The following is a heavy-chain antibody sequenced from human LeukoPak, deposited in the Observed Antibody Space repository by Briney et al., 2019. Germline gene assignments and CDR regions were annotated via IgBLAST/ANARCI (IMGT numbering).Heavy chain of an antibody. CDR2: IWYDGSNK. Sequence: WGSLRLSCAASGFTFSSYCMHWVRQAPGKGVEGVAVIWYDGSNKYYADSVKGRFTISRDNSKNTLYLQMNSLRAEDTAVYYCARDKTTGVDYWGQGTLVTVSS. V-gene: IGHV3-33*01. J-gene: IGHJ4*02. CDR3: ARDKTTGVDY. CDR1: GFTFSSYC. D-gene: IGHD7-27*01.